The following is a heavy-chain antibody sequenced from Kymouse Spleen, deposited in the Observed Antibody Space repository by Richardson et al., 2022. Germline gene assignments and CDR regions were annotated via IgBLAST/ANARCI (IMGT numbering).Heavy chain of an antibody. Sequence: EVQLVESGGGLVKPGGSLRLSCAASGFTFSNAWMSWVRQAPGKGLEWVGRIKSKTDGGTTDYAAPVKGRFTISRDDSKNTLYLQMNSLKTEDTAVYYCTKCIAAASGAFDIWGQGTMVTVSS. CDR1: GFTFSNAW. CDR2: IKSKTDGGTT. D-gene: IGHD6-13*01. V-gene: IGHV3-15*01. CDR3: TKCIAAASGAFDI. J-gene: IGHJ3*02.